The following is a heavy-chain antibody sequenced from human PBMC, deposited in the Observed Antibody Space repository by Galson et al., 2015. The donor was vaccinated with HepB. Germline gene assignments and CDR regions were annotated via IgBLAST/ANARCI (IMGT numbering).Heavy chain of an antibody. CDR3: ARHMVRGVTNYGMDV. CDR1: GFTVSSNY. CDR2: IYSGGNT. J-gene: IGHJ6*02. V-gene: IGHV3-53*05. D-gene: IGHD3-10*01. Sequence: SLRLSCAASGFTVSSNYMSWVRQAPGKGLEWVSVIYSGGNTYYNPSLKSRVTISVDTSKNQFSLKLSSVTAADTAVYYCARHMVRGVTNYGMDVWGQGTTVTVSS.